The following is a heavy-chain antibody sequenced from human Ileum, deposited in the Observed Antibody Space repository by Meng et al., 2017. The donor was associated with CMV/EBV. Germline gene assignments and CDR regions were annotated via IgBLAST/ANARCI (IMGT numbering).Heavy chain of an antibody. V-gene: IGHV4-61*01. CDR2: VYYSGAT. D-gene: IGHD3-10*01. J-gene: IGHJ4*02. CDR1: GASVTTDNYY. Sequence: VSGASVTTDNYYWSWIRQAPGKGLEFIGYVYYSGATNYNPFFKSRVTISVDTSKNQFSLKLTSVSAADTAVYYCTRGNTALWDSDSWGQGTLVTVSS. CDR3: TRGNTALWDSDS.